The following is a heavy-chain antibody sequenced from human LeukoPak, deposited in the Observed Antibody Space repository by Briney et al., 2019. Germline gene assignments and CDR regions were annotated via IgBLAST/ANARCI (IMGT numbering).Heavy chain of an antibody. V-gene: IGHV4-61*02. Sequence: PSETLSLTCTVSGGSISSGSYYWSWIRQPAGKGLEWIGRIYTSGGTNYNPSLKSRVTISVDTSKNQFSLKLSSVTAADTAVYYCARSPPRWLQLDHDAFDIWGQGTMVTVSS. CDR1: GGSISSGSYY. D-gene: IGHD5-24*01. CDR3: ARSPPRWLQLDHDAFDI. CDR2: IYTSGGT. J-gene: IGHJ3*02.